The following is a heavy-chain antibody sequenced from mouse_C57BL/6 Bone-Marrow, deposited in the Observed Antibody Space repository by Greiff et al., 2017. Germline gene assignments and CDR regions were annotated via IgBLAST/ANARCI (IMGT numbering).Heavy chain of an antibody. CDR2: IDPSDSYT. CDR1: GYTFTSYW. J-gene: IGHJ4*01. D-gene: IGHD1-1*01. Sequence: QVQLQQPGAELVRPGTSVKLSCKASGYTFTSYWMHWVKQRPGQGLEWIGVIDPSDSYTNYNQKFTGKATLTVDTSSRTSYMQLSSLTSEDSAVYYCARYHYYGSNDDYYAMDYWGQGTSVTVSS. V-gene: IGHV1-59*01. CDR3: ARYHYYGSNDDYYAMDY.